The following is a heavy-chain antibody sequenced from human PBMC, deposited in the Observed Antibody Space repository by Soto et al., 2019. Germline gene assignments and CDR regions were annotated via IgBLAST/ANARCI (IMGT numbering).Heavy chain of an antibody. V-gene: IGHV1-18*01. J-gene: IGHJ5*02. CDR3: ARDSNCTYSRSQNYFDP. D-gene: IGHD4-4*01. Sequence: QVQLVQSGAEVEKPGASVKVSCKASGYTFTKYGISWVRQAPGQGLEWMGWISGDDGHTNYGQKIQGRVTMTRDTSTSTVYMEIRSMRSDDTVIYYCARDSNCTYSRSQNYFDPWGQGTLVIVSS. CDR1: GYTFTKYG. CDR2: ISGDDGHT.